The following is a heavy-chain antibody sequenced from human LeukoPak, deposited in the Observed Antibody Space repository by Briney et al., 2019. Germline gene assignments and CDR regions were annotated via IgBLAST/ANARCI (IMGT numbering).Heavy chain of an antibody. CDR3: ATCDSGTFYYYYHMDV. CDR2: ISGSGGST. J-gene: IGHJ6*03. CDR1: GFTFSNYA. V-gene: IGHV3-23*01. Sequence: GGSLRLSCAASGFTFSNYAMSWVRQAPGGGLEWVSAISGSGGSTYYADSVEGRFTISRDNSRNTLFLQMNSLRADDTAIYYCATCDSGTFYYYYHMDVWGKGTTVTVSS. D-gene: IGHD1-26*01.